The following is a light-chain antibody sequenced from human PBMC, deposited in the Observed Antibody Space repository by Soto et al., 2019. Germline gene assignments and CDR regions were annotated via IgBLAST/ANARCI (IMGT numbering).Light chain of an antibody. J-gene: IGKJ1*01. Sequence: IGLRKSQGTLSLSQGERVPLSCLASQSVSSNLAWYQQKPGQAPRLLIHGATTRATGIPARLSGSGSGTEFTLTISSLQSEDFAVYYCQQYNNWPRTFGQGTKVDI. CDR2: GAT. CDR3: QQYNNWPRT. CDR1: QSVSSN. V-gene: IGKV3-15*01.